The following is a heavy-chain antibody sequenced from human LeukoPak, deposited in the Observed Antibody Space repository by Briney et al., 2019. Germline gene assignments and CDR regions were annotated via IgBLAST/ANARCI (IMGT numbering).Heavy chain of an antibody. J-gene: IGHJ4*02. CDR3: ARGKRLGYPDY. CDR2: ISAYNGNT. CDR1: GYTFTSYG. Sequence: ASVKVSCTAPGYTFTSYGISWVRQAPGQGLEWMGWISAYNGNTNYAQKLQGRGTMTTDTSTSTAYMELRSLRSDDTAVYYCARGKRLGYPDYWGQGTLVTVSS. V-gene: IGHV1-18*01. D-gene: IGHD2-2*03.